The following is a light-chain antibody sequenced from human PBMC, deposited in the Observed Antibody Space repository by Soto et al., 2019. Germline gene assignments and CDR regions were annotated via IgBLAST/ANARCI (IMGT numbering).Light chain of an antibody. V-gene: IGLV2-14*01. CDR2: QVT. CDR1: SSDLASYNY. Sequence: QSALAQPASVSGSPGQSITISCTGTSSDLASYNYVSWYQQQPGKAPKLMIYQVTNRPSGVSNRFSGSRSGNTASLTISGLQAEDEADYYCSSYTASSHYVFGPGTKVTVL. J-gene: IGLJ1*01. CDR3: SSYTASSHYV.